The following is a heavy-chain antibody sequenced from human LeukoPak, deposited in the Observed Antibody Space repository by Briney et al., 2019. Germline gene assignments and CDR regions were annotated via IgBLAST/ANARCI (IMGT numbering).Heavy chain of an antibody. CDR2: IYYSGGT. CDR3: ARETGYSSGWYDY. CDR1: GGSISSYY. D-gene: IGHD6-19*01. Sequence: SETLSLTCTVSGGSISSYYWSWIRQPPGKGLEWIGYIYYSGGTNYNPSLKSRVTISVDTSKNQFSLKLSSLTAADTAVYYCARETGYSSGWYDYWGQGTLVTVSS. J-gene: IGHJ4*02. V-gene: IGHV4-59*01.